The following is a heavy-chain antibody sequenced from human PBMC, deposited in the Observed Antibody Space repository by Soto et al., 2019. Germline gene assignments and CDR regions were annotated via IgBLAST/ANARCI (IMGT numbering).Heavy chain of an antibody. J-gene: IGHJ4*02. CDR1: GGSISSGGYY. CDR2: IYYSGST. Sequence: SETLSLTCTVSGGSISSGGYYWSWIRQHPGKGLEWIGYIYYSGSTYYNPSLKSRVTISVDTSKNQFSLKLSSVTAADTAVYICARELNYGDSYYFDYCGQGTLVTVSS. CDR3: ARELNYGDSYYFDY. V-gene: IGHV4-31*03. D-gene: IGHD4-17*01.